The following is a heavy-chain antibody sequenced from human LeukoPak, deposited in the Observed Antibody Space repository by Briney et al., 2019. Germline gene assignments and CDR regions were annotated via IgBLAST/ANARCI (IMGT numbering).Heavy chain of an antibody. D-gene: IGHD3-9*01. J-gene: IGHJ5*02. Sequence: PSETLSLTCAVSGGSISSSNWWSWVRQPPGKGLEWIGYIYYSGSTYYNASLKSRVTISVDTSKNQFSLKLSSVTAADTAVYYCARVYYDISGGFDPWGQGTLVTVSS. V-gene: IGHV4-30-4*01. CDR2: IYYSGST. CDR3: ARVYYDISGGFDP. CDR1: GGSISSSNW.